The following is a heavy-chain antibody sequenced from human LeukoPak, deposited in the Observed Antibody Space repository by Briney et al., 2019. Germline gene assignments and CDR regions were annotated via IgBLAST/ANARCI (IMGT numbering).Heavy chain of an antibody. CDR1: GYTFTSYY. D-gene: IGHD2-2*01. J-gene: IGHJ6*03. CDR3: ARAEYCSSTNCYLYYYYMDV. Sequence: GASVKVSCKASGYTFTSYYMHWVRQAPGQGLEWMGIINPSGGSTSYAQKFQGRVTMTRDTSTSTVYMELSSLRSDDTAVYYCARAEYCSSTNCYLYYYYMDVWGKGTTVTVSS. CDR2: INPSGGST. V-gene: IGHV1-46*01.